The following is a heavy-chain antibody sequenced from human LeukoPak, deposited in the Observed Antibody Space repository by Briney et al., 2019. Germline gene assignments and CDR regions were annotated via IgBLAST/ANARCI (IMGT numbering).Heavy chain of an antibody. J-gene: IGHJ4*02. CDR2: INSVGSST. CDR3: AREGVAAADTYFDY. Sequence: GGSLRLSCAASGFTFSSYWVHWVRQAPGKGLVWVSRINSVGSSTSYADSVKGRFTISRDNAKNTLYLQMNSLRAEDTAVYYCAREGVAAADTYFDYWGQGTLVTVSS. V-gene: IGHV3-74*01. D-gene: IGHD6-13*01. CDR1: GFTFSSYW.